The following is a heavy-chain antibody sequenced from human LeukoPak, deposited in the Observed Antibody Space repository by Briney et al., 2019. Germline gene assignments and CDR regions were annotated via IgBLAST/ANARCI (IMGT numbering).Heavy chain of an antibody. D-gene: IGHD6-13*01. CDR2: INPNSGGT. V-gene: IGHV1-2*04. J-gene: IGHJ6*02. CDR1: GYTFTGYY. Sequence: ASVKVSCKASGYTFTGYYMHWVRQAPGQGLGWMGWINPNSGGTNYAQKFQGWVTMTRDTSISTAYMELSRLRSDDTAVYYCARDPYSSSWYSSGYYYYYGMDVWGQGTTVTVSS. CDR3: ARDPYSSSWYSSGYYYYYGMDV.